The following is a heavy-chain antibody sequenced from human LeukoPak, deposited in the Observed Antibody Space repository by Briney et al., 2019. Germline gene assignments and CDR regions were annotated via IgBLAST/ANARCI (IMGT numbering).Heavy chain of an antibody. CDR1: GHTFTSCD. Sequence: RGASAKVSCKACGHTFTSCDVNCARHGTGPVRDWMGWMNPNSGNTGYAQKFQGRVTMTRKTSISTAYMELSSLRSEDTAVYYCARQINWFDPWGQGTLVTVSS. J-gene: IGHJ5*02. V-gene: IGHV1-8*01. CDR2: MNPNSGNT. CDR3: ARQINWFDP.